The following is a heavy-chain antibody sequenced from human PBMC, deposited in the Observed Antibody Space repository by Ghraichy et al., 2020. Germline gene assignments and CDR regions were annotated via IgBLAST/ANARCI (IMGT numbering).Heavy chain of an antibody. J-gene: IGHJ6*02. V-gene: IGHV3-74*01. D-gene: IGHD1-26*01. CDR2: INSDGSSK. CDR3: ARAGEGVFAYGMDV. Sequence: GESLNISCAAAGFTFSSSWMHWVRQAPGKGLVWVSRINSDGSSKGYADSVKGRFTISKDNAKNTLYLQMNSLRAEDTAVYYCARAGEGVFAYGMDVWGQGTTVTVSS. CDR1: GFTFSSSW.